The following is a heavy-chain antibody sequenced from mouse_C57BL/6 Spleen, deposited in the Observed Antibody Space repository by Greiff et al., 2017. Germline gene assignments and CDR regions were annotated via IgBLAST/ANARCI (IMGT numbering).Heavy chain of an antibody. CDR3: ARFWDYSWFAY. V-gene: IGHV1-64*01. Sequence: QVHVKQPGAELVKPGASVKLSCKASGYTFTSYWMHWVKQRPGQGLEWIGMIHPNSGSTNYNEKFKSKATLTVDKSSSTAYMQLSSLTSEDSAVYYCARFWDYSWFAYWGQGTLVTVSA. CDR1: GYTFTSYW. CDR2: IHPNSGST. D-gene: IGHD1-1*01. J-gene: IGHJ3*01.